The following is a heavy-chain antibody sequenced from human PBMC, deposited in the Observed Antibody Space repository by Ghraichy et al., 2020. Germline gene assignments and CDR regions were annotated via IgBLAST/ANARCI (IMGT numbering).Heavy chain of an antibody. J-gene: IGHJ3*02. CDR2: IKQDESEK. CDR3: ARGGGGGIIWYSGAFDI. CDR1: GFNFSSYW. Sequence: GGSLRLSCAASGFNFSSYWMSWVRQAPGKGLEWVANIKQDESEKYYVDSVKGRFTISRDNAKNSLYLQMNSLRAGDTAVYYCARGGGGGIIWYSGAFDIWGQGTMVTVSS. D-gene: IGHD6-13*01. V-gene: IGHV3-7*01.